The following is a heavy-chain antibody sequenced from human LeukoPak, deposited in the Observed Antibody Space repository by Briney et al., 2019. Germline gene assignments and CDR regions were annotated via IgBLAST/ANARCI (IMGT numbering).Heavy chain of an antibody. Sequence: SVKVSCKASGGTFSSYAISWVRQAPGQGLEWMGGIIPIFGTANYAQKFQGRVTITTDESTSTAYMEPSSLRSEDTAVYYCAVGSSSGWHDYYYYYMDVWGKGTTVTVSS. CDR1: GGTFSSYA. D-gene: IGHD6-19*01. J-gene: IGHJ6*03. V-gene: IGHV1-69*05. CDR2: IIPIFGTA. CDR3: AVGSSSGWHDYYYYYMDV.